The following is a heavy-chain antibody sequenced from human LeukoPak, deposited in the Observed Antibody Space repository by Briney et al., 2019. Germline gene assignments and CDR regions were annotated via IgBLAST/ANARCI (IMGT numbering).Heavy chain of an antibody. J-gene: IGHJ4*02. Sequence: ASVKVSCKASGGTFISYAISWVRQAPGQGLEWMGWISAYNGNTNYAQKLQGRVTMTTDTSTSTAYMELRSLRSDDTAVYYCARGGRSSSWYVLNFDYWGQGTLVTVSS. V-gene: IGHV1-18*01. CDR2: ISAYNGNT. CDR1: GGTFISYA. D-gene: IGHD6-13*01. CDR3: ARGGRSSSWYVLNFDY.